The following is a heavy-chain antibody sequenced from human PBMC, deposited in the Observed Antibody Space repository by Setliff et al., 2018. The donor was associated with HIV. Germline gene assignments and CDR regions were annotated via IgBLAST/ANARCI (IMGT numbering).Heavy chain of an antibody. V-gene: IGHV1-69*13. J-gene: IGHJ5*02. CDR2: IMPIFGSA. Sequence: SVKVSCKASGGTFSSFAISWVRQAPGQGLKWMGGIMPIFGSANYAQKFQGRVTITADASTSTAYMELISLRSEDTALYYCARDRHWNGNLLCWFDPWGQGTLVTVSS. D-gene: IGHD1-1*01. CDR3: ARDRHWNGNLLCWFDP. CDR1: GGTFSSFA.